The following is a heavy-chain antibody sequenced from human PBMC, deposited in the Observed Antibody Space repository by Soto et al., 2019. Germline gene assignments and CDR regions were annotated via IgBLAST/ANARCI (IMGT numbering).Heavy chain of an antibody. V-gene: IGHV4-61*08. J-gene: IGHJ6*02. D-gene: IGHD3-9*01. CDR3: AREGHSYYDILTGYYTTDYYYGMDV. CDR1: GGSISSGGYY. Sequence: PSETLSLTCNVSGGSISSGGYYWSWIRQPPGKGLEWIGYIYYSGSTNYSPSLKSRVAISVDTSKNQFSLKLSSVTAADTAVYYCAREGHSYYDILTGYYTTDYYYGMDVWGQGTTVTVSS. CDR2: IYYSGST.